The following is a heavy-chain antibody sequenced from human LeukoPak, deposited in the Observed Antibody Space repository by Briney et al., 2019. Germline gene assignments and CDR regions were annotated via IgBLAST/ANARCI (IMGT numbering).Heavy chain of an antibody. V-gene: IGHV4-30-4*08. D-gene: IGHD6-13*01. J-gene: IGHJ3*02. CDR2: IYYSGST. CDR3: ARDQSVAAAGYDAFDI. Sequence: SQTLSLTCTVSGGSISSGDYYWSWIRQPPGKGLAWIGYIYYSGSTYYNPSLKSRFTISVDTSKNQFSLKLSSVTAADTAVYYCARDQSVAAAGYDAFDIWGQGTMVTVSS. CDR1: GGSISSGDYY.